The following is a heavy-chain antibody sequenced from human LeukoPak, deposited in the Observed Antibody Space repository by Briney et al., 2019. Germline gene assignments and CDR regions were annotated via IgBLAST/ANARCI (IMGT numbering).Heavy chain of an antibody. D-gene: IGHD6-25*01. J-gene: IGHJ4*02. CDR3: AKGSVGNADFAS. Sequence: GGSLRLSCAVSGITLSNYGMSWVRQAPGKGLEWVAGISDSGGRTNYADSVKGRFTISRDSFRGMLFLQMDSLRVEDTAVYFCAKGSVGNADFASWGQGALVTVSS. V-gene: IGHV3-23*01. CDR2: ISDSGGRT. CDR1: GITLSNYG.